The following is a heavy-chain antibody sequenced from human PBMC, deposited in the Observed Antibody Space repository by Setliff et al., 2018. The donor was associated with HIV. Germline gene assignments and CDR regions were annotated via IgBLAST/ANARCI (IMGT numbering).Heavy chain of an antibody. CDR1: GGSMDSDSYS. D-gene: IGHD3-3*01. Sequence: LSLTCTVSGGSMDSDSYSWTWLRQPAGKGPELIGHIYVGGSVIYNPSLASRVTISMVPSKNQFSLDLSSVTAADTAKYYCARAKTIGVSAVFFDPWGQGRPVTVSS. CDR3: ARAKTIGVSAVFFDP. CDR2: IYVGGSV. V-gene: IGHV4-61*09. J-gene: IGHJ5*02.